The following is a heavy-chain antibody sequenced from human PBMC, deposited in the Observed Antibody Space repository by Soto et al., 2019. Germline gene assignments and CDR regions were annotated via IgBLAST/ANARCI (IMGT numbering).Heavy chain of an antibody. CDR3: ANRDTSMVTRYYYGMDV. V-gene: IGHV3-23*01. Sequence: VGSLRLSCAASGFTFSSYAMSWVRQAPGKGLEWVSAISGSGGNTYYADSVKGRFTISRDNSKNTLYLQMNSLRAEDTAVYYCANRDTSMVTRYYYGMDVWGQGTTVTVS. J-gene: IGHJ6*02. CDR1: GFTFSSYA. D-gene: IGHD5-18*01. CDR2: ISGSGGNT.